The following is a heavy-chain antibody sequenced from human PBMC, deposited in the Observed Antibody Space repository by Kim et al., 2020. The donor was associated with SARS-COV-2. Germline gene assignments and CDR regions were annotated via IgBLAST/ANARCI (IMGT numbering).Heavy chain of an antibody. J-gene: IGHJ4*02. V-gene: IGHV1-18*01. Sequence: AQKLQGRVTMTTDTSTSTAYMELRSLRSDDTAVYYCARDQIAAAGTGGYWGQGTLVTVSS. D-gene: IGHD6-13*01. CDR3: ARDQIAAAGTGGY.